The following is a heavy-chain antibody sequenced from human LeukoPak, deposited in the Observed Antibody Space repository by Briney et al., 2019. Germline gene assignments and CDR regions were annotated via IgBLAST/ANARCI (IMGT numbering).Heavy chain of an antibody. CDR2: IYSGGST. CDR3: ARGWGGSVTAADI. V-gene: IGHV4-4*07. CDR1: GGSISGHY. D-gene: IGHD1-26*01. J-gene: IGHJ3*02. Sequence: SETLSLTCTVSGGSISGHYWTWIRQPAGKGLEWIGRIYSGGSTGYNPSLKSRVTMSVDTSKNQFSLKLSSVTAADTAVYYCARGWGGSVTAADIWGQGTMVTVSP.